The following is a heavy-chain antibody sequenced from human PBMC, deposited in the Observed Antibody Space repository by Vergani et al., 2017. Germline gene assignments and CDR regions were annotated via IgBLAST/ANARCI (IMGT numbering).Heavy chain of an antibody. CDR1: ESSFISNE. V-gene: IGHV5-51*03. D-gene: IGHD4-17*01. J-gene: IGHJ4*02. CDR3: ARRYGDYRGGQRYVDY. CDR2: INPIDSKI. Sequence: EVMLVQSGAEVKKPGESLKISCKYSESSFISNEIAWVRQMSGKGLQWMGNINPIDSKIAYSPSFQGQAIMSLDKSITTAYLQWRSLKASDTAMYYCARRYGDYRGGQRYVDYWGQGTLVTVSS.